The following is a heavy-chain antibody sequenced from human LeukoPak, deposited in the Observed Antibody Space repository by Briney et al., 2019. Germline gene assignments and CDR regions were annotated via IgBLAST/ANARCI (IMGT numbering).Heavy chain of an antibody. J-gene: IGHJ4*02. V-gene: IGHV4-39*01. CDR2: IYYSGST. Sequence: PSETLSLTCTVSGGSISSNDYYWGWIRQPPGRGLEWIGNIYYSGSTFYNPSLKSRVTMSVDTSKNQFSLKLSSVTAADTAVYYCARFMVRGLIVDYWGQGTLVTVSS. D-gene: IGHD3-10*01. CDR1: GGSISSNDYY. CDR3: ARFMVRGLIVDY.